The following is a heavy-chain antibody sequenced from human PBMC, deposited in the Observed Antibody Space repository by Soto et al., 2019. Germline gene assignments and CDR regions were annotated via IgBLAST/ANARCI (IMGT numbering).Heavy chain of an antibody. Sequence: ASVKVSCKASGYTFTSYGISWVRQAPGQGLEWMGWISAYNGNTNYAQKLQGRVTMTTDTSTSTAYMELRSLRSDDTAVYYCAREGGCSGGSCYFRYYYGMEVWGQGTTVTVS. D-gene: IGHD2-15*01. CDR3: AREGGCSGGSCYFRYYYGMEV. CDR2: ISAYNGNT. J-gene: IGHJ6*02. CDR1: GYTFTSYG. V-gene: IGHV1-18*04.